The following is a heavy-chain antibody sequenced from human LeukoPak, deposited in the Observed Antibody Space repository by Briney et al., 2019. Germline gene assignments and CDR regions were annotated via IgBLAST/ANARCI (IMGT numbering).Heavy chain of an antibody. CDR1: GFTVSSNY. J-gene: IGHJ1*01. D-gene: IGHD3-22*01. Sequence: GGSLRLSCAASGFTVSSNYMSWVRQAPGKGLEWVSVIYSGGSTYYADSVKGRFTISRDNSKNTLYLQMNSLRAEDAAVYYCARDRGYDSSSLYFQHWGQGTLVTVSS. V-gene: IGHV3-66*01. CDR3: ARDRGYDSSSLYFQH. CDR2: IYSGGST.